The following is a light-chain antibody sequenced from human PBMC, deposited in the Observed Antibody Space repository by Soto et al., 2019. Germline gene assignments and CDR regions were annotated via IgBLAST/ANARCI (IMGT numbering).Light chain of an antibody. CDR1: SSDVGGYDY. CDR3: VSFTTSRSYV. Sequence: QSALTQPASVSGSPGQSITISCTGTSSDVGGYDYVSWYQQHPGKAPKLMIYDIINRPSGVSNRFSGSKSGNTASLTISGLQDEEEADYYCVSFTTSRSYVFGTGTQLTVL. J-gene: IGLJ1*01. V-gene: IGLV2-14*01. CDR2: DII.